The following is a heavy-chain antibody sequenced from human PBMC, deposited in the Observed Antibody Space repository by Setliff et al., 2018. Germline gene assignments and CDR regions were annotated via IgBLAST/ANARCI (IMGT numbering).Heavy chain of an antibody. CDR1: GFTFSSYA. D-gene: IGHD3-3*01. CDR3: TPRIRITIFGVGGGHYYYYMDV. V-gene: IGHV3-64*01. Sequence: GSLRLSCAASGFTFSSYAMHWVRQASGKGLEYVSSISSSGGNIYYANSVKGRFIISRDNSKSMLYLQMDSLKAKDTAMYYCTPRIRITIFGVGGGHYYYYMDVWGKGTTVTVSS. CDR2: ISSSGGNI. J-gene: IGHJ6*03.